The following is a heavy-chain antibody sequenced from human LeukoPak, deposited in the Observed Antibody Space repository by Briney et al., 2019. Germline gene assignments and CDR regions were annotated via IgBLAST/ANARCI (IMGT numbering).Heavy chain of an antibody. CDR2: IYSGGGT. Sequence: GGSLRLSCAASGFTVSSNFVSWVRQAPGKGLEWASVIYSGGGTFYADSVKGRFTISRDNSKNTLYLQMNSLRSEDTAVYYCARGRGGDGYNWLCYFDYWGQGTLVTVSS. V-gene: IGHV3-53*05. CDR3: ARGRGGDGYNWLCYFDY. CDR1: GFTVSSNF. J-gene: IGHJ4*02. D-gene: IGHD5-24*01.